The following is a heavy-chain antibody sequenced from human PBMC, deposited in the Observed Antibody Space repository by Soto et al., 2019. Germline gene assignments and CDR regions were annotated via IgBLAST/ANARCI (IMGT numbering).Heavy chain of an antibody. V-gene: IGHV3-15*01. D-gene: IGHD3-16*02. CDR3: FKDRPLTGGKVIVS. CDR2: IKSKSSGGTS. CDR1: GITFRDAW. Sequence: EVQLVESGGGLVKPGGSLRLSCVVSGITFRDAWMTWVRQAPGKGQEWVGHIKSKSSGGTSDYASPVRGRFTLSRDDSEYTVYLQMDRLKTEDTAIYYCFKDRPLTGGKVIVSWGQGTMVTVSS. J-gene: IGHJ3*01.